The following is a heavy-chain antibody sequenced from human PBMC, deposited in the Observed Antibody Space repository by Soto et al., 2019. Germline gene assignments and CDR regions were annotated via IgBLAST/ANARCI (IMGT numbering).Heavy chain of an antibody. D-gene: IGHD3-16*01. Sequence: LRLSCGSPGVTFKDYGMHWVRQAPGKGLEWVAVISYDGKQTYYADSVKGRFTISKDKSKRTLFLQMNSLRVDDTAVYYCARDGWGSNWYFDLWGRGTLVTVSS. CDR3: ARDGWGSNWYFDL. CDR2: ISYDGKQT. J-gene: IGHJ2*01. V-gene: IGHV3-30*03. CDR1: GVTFKDYG.